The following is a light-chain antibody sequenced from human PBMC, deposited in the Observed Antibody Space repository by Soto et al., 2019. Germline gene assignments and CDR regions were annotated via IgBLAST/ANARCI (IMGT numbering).Light chain of an antibody. J-gene: IGLJ2*01. Sequence: QSVLTQPPSASGTPGQRVTISCSGSSSNIGSNTVNWYQQLPGTAPKLLIYSNNQRPSGVPDRFSGSKSGTSASLAISGLQSEDEADYYCAAWDDSLNGHGIGGGTKLTVL. CDR2: SNN. CDR3: AAWDDSLNGHG. V-gene: IGLV1-44*01. CDR1: SSNIGSNT.